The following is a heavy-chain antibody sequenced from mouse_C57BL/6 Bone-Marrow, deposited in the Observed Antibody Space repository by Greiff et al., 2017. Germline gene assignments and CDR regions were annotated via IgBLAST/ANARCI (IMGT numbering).Heavy chain of an antibody. Sequence: EVMLVESGGDLVKPGGSLKLSCAASGFTFSSYGMSWVRQTPDKRLEWVATISSGGSYTYYPDSVKGRFTISRDNAKNTLYLQMSSLKSEDTAMYYCARRHYGNFFFDYWGQGTTLTVSS. D-gene: IGHD2-1*01. J-gene: IGHJ2*01. V-gene: IGHV5-6*02. CDR2: ISSGGSYT. CDR1: GFTFSSYG. CDR3: ARRHYGNFFFDY.